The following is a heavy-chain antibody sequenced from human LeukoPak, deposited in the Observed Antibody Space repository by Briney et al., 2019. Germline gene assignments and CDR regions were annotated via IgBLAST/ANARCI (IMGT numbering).Heavy chain of an antibody. V-gene: IGHV3-48*02. CDR3: ARVRRSIAVAGTDHRLDY. Sequence: QPGRSLRLSCAASGFTFSSYSMNWVRQAPGKGLEWVSYISSSSSTIYYADSVKGRFTISRDNAKNSLYLQMNSLRDEDTAVYYCARVRRSIAVAGTDHRLDYWGQGTLVTVSS. CDR2: ISSSSSTI. D-gene: IGHD6-19*01. CDR1: GFTFSSYS. J-gene: IGHJ4*02.